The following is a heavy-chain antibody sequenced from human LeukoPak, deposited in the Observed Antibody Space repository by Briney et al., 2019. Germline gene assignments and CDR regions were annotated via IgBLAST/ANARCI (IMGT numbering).Heavy chain of an antibody. V-gene: IGHV3-23*01. CDR2: ICGSGGST. D-gene: IGHD3-3*01. CDR3: AKAYHFWSGIDY. Sequence: GGSLRLSCAASGFTFSIYAMSWVRQAPGKGLEWVSAICGSGGSTYYADSVKGRFTISRDNSNNTLYLQMNSLRAEDTAVYYCAKAYHFWSGIDYWGQGTLLTLSS. CDR1: GFTFSIYA. J-gene: IGHJ4*02.